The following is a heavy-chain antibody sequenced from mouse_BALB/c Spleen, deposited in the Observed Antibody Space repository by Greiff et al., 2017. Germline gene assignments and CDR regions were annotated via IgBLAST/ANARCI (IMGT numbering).Heavy chain of an antibody. CDR1: GFNIKDTY. V-gene: IGHV14-3*02. CDR3: ARPTTAGYFDY. J-gene: IGHJ2*01. D-gene: IGHD1-2*01. Sequence: EVQLQESGAELVKPGASVKLSCTASGFNIKDTYMHWVKQRPEQGLEWIGRIDPANGNTKYDPKFQGKATITADTSSNTAYLQLSSLTSEDTAVYYCARPTTAGYFDYWGQGTTLTVSS. CDR2: IDPANGNT.